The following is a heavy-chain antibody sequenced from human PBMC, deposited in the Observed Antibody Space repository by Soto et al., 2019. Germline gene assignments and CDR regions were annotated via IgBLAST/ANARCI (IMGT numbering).Heavy chain of an antibody. CDR1: GYTFTSYY. J-gene: IGHJ6*03. V-gene: IGHV1-46*01. CDR2: INPSGGST. D-gene: IGHD2-21*01. Sequence: ASVKVSCKASGYTFTSYYMHWVRQAPGQGLEWMGIINPSGGSTSYAQKFQGRVTMTRDTSTSTVYMELSSLRSEDTAVYYCARDLAQTYLVNYYYYMDVWGKGTTVTVSS. CDR3: ARDLAQTYLVNYYYYMDV.